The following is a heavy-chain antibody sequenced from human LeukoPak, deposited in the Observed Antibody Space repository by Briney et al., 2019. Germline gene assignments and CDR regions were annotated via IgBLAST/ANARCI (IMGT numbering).Heavy chain of an antibody. Sequence: VASVKVSCTASGYTFTIYDINWVRQAPGQGHERMGWMNPNSGNTGYAQKFQGRVTMTRNTSISTAYMELSSLRSEDTAVYYCARGLGAAAAPDYWGQGTLVTVSS. CDR3: ARGLGAAAAPDY. CDR2: MNPNSGNT. J-gene: IGHJ4*02. V-gene: IGHV1-8*01. CDR1: GYTFTIYD. D-gene: IGHD6-13*01.